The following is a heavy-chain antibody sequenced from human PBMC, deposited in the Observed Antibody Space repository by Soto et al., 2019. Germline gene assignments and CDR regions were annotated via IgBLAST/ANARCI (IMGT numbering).Heavy chain of an antibody. CDR2: IKRDGREK. V-gene: IGHV3-7*01. Sequence: EVQLEESGGTLVQPGWSLRLSCAASGLTFSNYWMSWVRQAPGKGLEWVANIKRDGREKYYVDSVRGRFTISRDNAKNSLYLQMSSLSAEDAAVYYCTKVVGLAGQDWGQGTLVTVSS. CDR3: TKVVGLAGQD. J-gene: IGHJ4*02. CDR1: GLTFSNYW. D-gene: IGHD6-19*01.